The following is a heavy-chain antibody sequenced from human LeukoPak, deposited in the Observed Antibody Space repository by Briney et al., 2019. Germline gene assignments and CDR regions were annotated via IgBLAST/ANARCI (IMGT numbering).Heavy chain of an antibody. CDR1: GFTVSSNY. CDR2: IYSGGST. CDR3: ARERGRGRDSPWFDY. D-gene: IGHD1-26*01. J-gene: IGHJ4*02. Sequence: PGGSLRLSCAASGFTVSSNYMSWVRQAPGKELEWVSVIYSGGSTYYADSVKGRFTISGDNSKNTLYLQMNSLRAEDTAVYYCARERGRGRDSPWFDYWGQGTLVTVSS. V-gene: IGHV3-53*01.